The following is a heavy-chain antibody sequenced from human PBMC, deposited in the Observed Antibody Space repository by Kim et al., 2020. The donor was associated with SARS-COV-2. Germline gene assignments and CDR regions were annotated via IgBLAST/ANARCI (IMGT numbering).Heavy chain of an antibody. V-gene: IGHV4-59*09. CDR3: ARGSSGYRATLDY. Sequence: NPHLKSRVTISVDASKNPFSLKLSSLTAADTAVYYCARGSSGYRATLDYWGQGTLVTVSS. D-gene: IGHD2-2*02. J-gene: IGHJ4*02.